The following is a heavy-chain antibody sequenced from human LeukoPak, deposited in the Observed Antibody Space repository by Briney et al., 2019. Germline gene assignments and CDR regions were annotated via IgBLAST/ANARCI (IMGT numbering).Heavy chain of an antibody. CDR1: GFTFSSYA. D-gene: IGHD2-15*01. Sequence: GGSLRLSCAASGFTFSSYAMSWVRQAPGKGLEWVALIRYDGSNTYYADSLKGRFTISRDNSKNTLYLQMNSLTSEDTAVYYCATNRHSYCIETTCFSWWFGYWGQGTLVTVSS. V-gene: IGHV3-30*02. J-gene: IGHJ4*02. CDR3: ATNRHSYCIETTCFSWWFGY. CDR2: IRYDGSNT.